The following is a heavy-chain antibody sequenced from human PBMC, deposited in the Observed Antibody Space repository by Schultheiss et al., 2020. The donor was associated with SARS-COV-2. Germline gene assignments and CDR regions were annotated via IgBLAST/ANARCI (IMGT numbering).Heavy chain of an antibody. V-gene: IGHV3-21*01. CDR2: ISGSSGGT. CDR3: ARYIAARDYYYMDV. D-gene: IGHD6-13*01. CDR1: GLTVSSNY. J-gene: IGHJ6*03. Sequence: GESLKISCAASGLTVSSNYMSWVRQAPGKGLEWVSAISGSSGGTYYADSVKGRFTISRDNANNSLYLQMNSLRAEDTAVYYCARYIAARDYYYMDVWGKGTTVTVSS.